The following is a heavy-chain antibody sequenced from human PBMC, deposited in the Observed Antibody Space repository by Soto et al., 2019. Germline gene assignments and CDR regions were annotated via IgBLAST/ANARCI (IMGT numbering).Heavy chain of an antibody. J-gene: IGHJ6*03. CDR2: ISAYNGNT. D-gene: IGHD6-13*01. CDR3: ARWQTPELERRVYYYYYMDV. Sequence: ASVKVSCKASGYTFTSYGISWVRQAPGQGLEWMGWISAYNGNTNYAQKLQGRVTMTTDTSTSTAYMELRSLRSDDTAVYYCARWQTPELERRVYYYYYMDVWGKGTTVTVSS. V-gene: IGHV1-18*01. CDR1: GYTFTSYG.